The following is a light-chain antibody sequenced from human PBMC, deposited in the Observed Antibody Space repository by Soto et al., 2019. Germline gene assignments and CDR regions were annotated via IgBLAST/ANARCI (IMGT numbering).Light chain of an antibody. J-gene: IGKJ5*01. V-gene: IGKV3-11*01. Sequence: EIVLTQSPATLSLSPGEIATLCFSASQSVVSSLAWYQQKPGQAPRLLIYDASNRATGIPARFSGSGSGTDFTLTISSLEPEDFAVYYCQQRSNWPPITFGQGTRLEIK. CDR2: DAS. CDR3: QQRSNWPPIT. CDR1: QSVVSS.